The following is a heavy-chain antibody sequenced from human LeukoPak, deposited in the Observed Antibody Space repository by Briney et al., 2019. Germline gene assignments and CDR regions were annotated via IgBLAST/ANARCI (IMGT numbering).Heavy chain of an antibody. J-gene: IGHJ6*03. CDR1: GGSFSGYY. CDR3: ARQRYYYDSSGYYYRPYYYYMDV. V-gene: IGHV4-34*01. CDR2: INHSGST. D-gene: IGHD3-22*01. Sequence: PSETLSLTCAVYGGSFSGYYWSWIRQPPGKGLEWIGEINHSGSTNYNPSLKSRVTISVDTSKNQFSLKLSSVTAADTAVYYCARQRYYYDSSGYYYRPYYYYMDVWGKGTTVTISS.